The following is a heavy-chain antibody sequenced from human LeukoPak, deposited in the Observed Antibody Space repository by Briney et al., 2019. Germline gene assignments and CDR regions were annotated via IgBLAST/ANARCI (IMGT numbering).Heavy chain of an antibody. CDR2: ITGSGTTI. Sequence: GGSLRLSCAASGFIFSDYSMNWVRQAPGQGLEWLSYITGSGTTIYYADSVKGRFTISRDNSKNTLYLQMNSLRAEDTAVYYCAKSGIAVAGPFDYWGQGTLVTVSS. V-gene: IGHV3-48*01. CDR1: GFIFSDYS. D-gene: IGHD6-19*01. J-gene: IGHJ4*02. CDR3: AKSGIAVAGPFDY.